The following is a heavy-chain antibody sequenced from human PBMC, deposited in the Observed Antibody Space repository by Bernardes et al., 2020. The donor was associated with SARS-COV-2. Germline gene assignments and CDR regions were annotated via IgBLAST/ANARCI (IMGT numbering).Heavy chain of an antibody. CDR1: GGSFSGSS. J-gene: IGHJ5*02. V-gene: IGHV4-34*01. CDR2: INHSGST. D-gene: IGHD3-3*01. CDR3: ARGLGLPFTIFGVVQSWWFDP. Sequence: TLSLTCAVYGGSFSGSSWSWMRQSPGKGLEWIGDINHSGSTNYNPSLKTRVTMSLDTSKNQFSLKLSSVTAADTAVYYCARGLGLPFTIFGVVQSWWFDPWGQGTLVTVSS.